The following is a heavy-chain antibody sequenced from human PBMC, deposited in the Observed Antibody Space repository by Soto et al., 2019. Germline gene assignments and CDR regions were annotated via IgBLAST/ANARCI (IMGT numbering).Heavy chain of an antibody. CDR1: GFTFNSYA. Sequence: GGSLRLSCAASGFTFNSYAMIWVRQAPGKGLEWVSTISGSGVSTYYADSVKGRFTFSRDNSKNTLYLQMNSLRAEDTAVYYCAKRGRGAVAFDYWGQGTLVTVSS. CDR3: AKRGRGAVAFDY. D-gene: IGHD6-19*01. V-gene: IGHV3-23*01. J-gene: IGHJ4*02. CDR2: ISGSGVST.